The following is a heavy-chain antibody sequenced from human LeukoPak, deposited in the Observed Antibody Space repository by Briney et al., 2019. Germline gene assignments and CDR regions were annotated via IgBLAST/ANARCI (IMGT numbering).Heavy chain of an antibody. Sequence: GGSLRLSCAASGFTVSSNYMSWVRQAPGKGLEWVSVIYSGGSTYYADSVKGRFTISRDNSKNTLYLQMNSLRAEDTAVYYCARGNLHIYGGKGALDYWGQGTLVTVSS. CDR3: ARGNLHIYGGKGALDY. J-gene: IGHJ4*02. V-gene: IGHV3-66*01. D-gene: IGHD4-23*01. CDR2: IYSGGST. CDR1: GFTVSSNY.